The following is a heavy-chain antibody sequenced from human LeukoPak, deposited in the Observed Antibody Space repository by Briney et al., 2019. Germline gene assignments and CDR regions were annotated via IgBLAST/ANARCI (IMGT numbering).Heavy chain of an antibody. CDR1: GFTFSSYA. J-gene: IGHJ4*02. Sequence: GGSLRLSCAASGFTFSSYAMSWVRQAPGKGLEWVSAISGSGGSTYYADSAKGRFTISRDNSKNTLYLQMNSLRREDTAVYYCAKCSDGYISFIDYWGRGTLVTVSS. D-gene: IGHD5-24*01. CDR3: AKCSDGYISFIDY. V-gene: IGHV3-23*01. CDR2: ISGSGGST.